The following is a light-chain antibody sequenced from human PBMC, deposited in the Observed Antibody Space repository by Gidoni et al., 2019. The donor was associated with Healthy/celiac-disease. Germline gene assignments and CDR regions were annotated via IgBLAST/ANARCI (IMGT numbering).Light chain of an antibody. CDR3: QQSNSWPIT. CDR2: DAS. Sequence: EIVLTQSPATLSLSPGERATLSCRASQSVSSYLAWYQQKPGQAPRLLIYDASSRATGIPARFSGSGSGTDFTLTISSLEPEDFAVYYCQQSNSWPITFGQGTRLEIK. J-gene: IGKJ5*01. CDR1: QSVSSY. V-gene: IGKV3-11*01.